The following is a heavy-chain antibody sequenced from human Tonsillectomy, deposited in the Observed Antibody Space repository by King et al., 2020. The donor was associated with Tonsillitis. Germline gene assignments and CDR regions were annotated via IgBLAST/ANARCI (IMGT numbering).Heavy chain of an antibody. Sequence: QLVQSGAEVKKPGASVKVSCKASGYTFTSYSMHWVRQAPGQGLEWMRLINPSGGSTNYAQKFQGRVTMTRDTSTSTVYMELSSLRSEDTAVYYCARVGGITVIDDFDYWGQGTLVTVSS. CDR1: GYTFTSYS. V-gene: IGHV1-46*01. CDR2: INPSGGST. D-gene: IGHD3-22*01. J-gene: IGHJ4*02. CDR3: ARVGGITVIDDFDY.